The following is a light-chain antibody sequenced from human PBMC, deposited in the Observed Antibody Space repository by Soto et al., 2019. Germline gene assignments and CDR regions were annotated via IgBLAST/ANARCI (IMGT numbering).Light chain of an antibody. Sequence: QSVLTQPASVSGSPGQSITISCTGTSSDVGSYNLVSWYQQHPGKAPKLMIYEGSKRPSGVSNRFSGSKSGNTASLTISGLQAEDEADYYCCSYAGSSTSVVFRGGTKLTVL. CDR2: EGS. CDR1: SSDVGSYNL. CDR3: CSYAGSSTSVV. V-gene: IGLV2-23*01. J-gene: IGLJ2*01.